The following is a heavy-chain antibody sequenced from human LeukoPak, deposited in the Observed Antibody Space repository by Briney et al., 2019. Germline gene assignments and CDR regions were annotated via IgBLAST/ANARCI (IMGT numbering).Heavy chain of an antibody. CDR2: IPYDGSNK. D-gene: IGHD3-10*01. Sequence: GGSLRLSCAASGFTFSSYAMHWVRQAPGKGLEWVALIPYDGSNKYYADSVKGRFTISRDNSKNTLSLQMNSLRAEDTAVYYCARDGGPGTGSYYGGYFQHWGQGTLVTVSS. V-gene: IGHV3-30-3*01. CDR3: ARDGGPGTGSYYGGYFQH. J-gene: IGHJ1*01. CDR1: GFTFSSYA.